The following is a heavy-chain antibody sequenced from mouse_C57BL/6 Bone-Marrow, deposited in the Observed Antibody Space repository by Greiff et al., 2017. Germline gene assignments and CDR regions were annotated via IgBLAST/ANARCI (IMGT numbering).Heavy chain of an antibody. CDR3: ATSYYSNYDYVDY. D-gene: IGHD2-5*01. Sequence: EVQLQQSGPVLVKPGASVKMSCKASGYTFTDYYMNWVKQSHGKSLEWIGVINPYNGGTSYNQKFKGKATLTVDKSSSTAYMELNSLTSEDSAVYYCATSYYSNYDYVDYWGQGTTLTVSS. CDR2: INPYNGGT. CDR1: GYTFTDYY. J-gene: IGHJ2*01. V-gene: IGHV1-19*01.